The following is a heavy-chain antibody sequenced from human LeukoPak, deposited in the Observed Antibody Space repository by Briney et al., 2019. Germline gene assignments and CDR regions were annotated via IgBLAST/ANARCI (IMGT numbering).Heavy chain of an antibody. D-gene: IGHD6-19*01. CDR2: ISSTSTTI. J-gene: IGHJ4*02. CDR3: ATSYSSGWNLFDY. Sequence: GGSLRLSCAASGITFSSYSINWVRQAPGKGLEWVSYISSTSTTIYYADSVKGRFTISRDNAKNSLFLQMNSLRDEDTAVYYCATSYSSGWNLFDYWGQGTPVTVSS. CDR1: GITFSSYS. V-gene: IGHV3-48*02.